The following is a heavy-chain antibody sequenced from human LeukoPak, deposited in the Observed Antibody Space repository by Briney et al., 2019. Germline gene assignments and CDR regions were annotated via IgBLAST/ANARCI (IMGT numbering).Heavy chain of an antibody. CDR2: IYYSGST. V-gene: IGHV4-59*01. J-gene: IGHJ5*02. CDR3: ARAGTTGRPTGWFDP. CDR1: GGSISSYY. Sequence: SETLSLTCTVSGGSISSYYWSWIRQPPGKGLEWIGYIYYSGSTNYNPSLKSRVTISVDTSKNQFSLKLSPVTAADTAVYYCARAGTTGRPTGWFDPWGQGTLVTVSS. D-gene: IGHD1-1*01.